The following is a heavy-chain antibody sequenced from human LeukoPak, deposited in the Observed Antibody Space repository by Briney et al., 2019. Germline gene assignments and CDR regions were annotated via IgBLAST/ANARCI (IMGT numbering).Heavy chain of an antibody. J-gene: IGHJ4*02. CDR1: GFTFSSYS. Sequence: PGGSLRLSCAASGFTFSSYSMNWVRQAPGKGLEWVSSISSSSSYIYYADSVKGRFTISRDKAKNSLYLQMNSLRAEDTAVYYCAIVPSGSHVNRFDYWGQGTLVTVSS. CDR2: ISSSSSYI. D-gene: IGHD3-10*01. V-gene: IGHV3-21*01. CDR3: AIVPSGSHVNRFDY.